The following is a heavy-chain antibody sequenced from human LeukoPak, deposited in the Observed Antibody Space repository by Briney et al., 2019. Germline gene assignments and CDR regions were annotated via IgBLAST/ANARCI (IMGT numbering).Heavy chain of an antibody. Sequence: ASVKVSCKASGYTFTSYGISWVRQAPGQGLEWMGWISTYNGNTNYAQMLQGRSTMTTDTSTSTAYMELRILRSDDTAVYYCARGKPVYFYGPGSYLASPFDSWGQGTLVTVSS. CDR1: GYTFTSYG. V-gene: IGHV1-18*01. J-gene: IGHJ4*02. CDR2: ISTYNGNT. CDR3: ARGKPVYFYGPGSYLASPFDS. D-gene: IGHD3-10*01.